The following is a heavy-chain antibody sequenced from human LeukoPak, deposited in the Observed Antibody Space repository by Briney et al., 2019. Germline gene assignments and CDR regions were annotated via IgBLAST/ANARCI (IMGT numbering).Heavy chain of an antibody. V-gene: IGHV1-18*01. J-gene: IGHJ4*02. CDR3: ARDRGYGDYVRWYFDY. Sequence: SVNVSCKASGYTFTSYGIGWVRQAPGQGLEWMGWISAYNGNTNYAQKLQGRVTMTTDTSTSTAYMELRSLRSDDTAVYYCARDRGYGDYVRWYFDYWGQGTLVTVSS. CDR1: GYTFTSYG. CDR2: ISAYNGNT. D-gene: IGHD4-17*01.